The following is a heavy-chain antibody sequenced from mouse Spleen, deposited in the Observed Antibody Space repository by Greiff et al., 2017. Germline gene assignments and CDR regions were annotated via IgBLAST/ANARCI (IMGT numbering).Heavy chain of an antibody. D-gene: IGHD2-3*01. CDR2: ISSGGSYT. V-gene: IGHV5-9-3*01. J-gene: IGHJ2*01. CDR1: GFTFSSYA. Sequence: EVHLVESGGGLVKPGGSLKLSCAASGFTFSSYAMSWVRQTPEKRLEWVATISSGGSYTYYPDSVKGRFTISRDNAKNTLYLQMSSLRSEDTAMYYCARQGGWREFYWGQGTTLTVSS. CDR3: ARQGGWREFY.